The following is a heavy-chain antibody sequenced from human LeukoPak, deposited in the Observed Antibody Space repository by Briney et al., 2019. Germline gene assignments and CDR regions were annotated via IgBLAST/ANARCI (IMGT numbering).Heavy chain of an antibody. CDR2: INPNSGGT. CDR3: ARGVPHFDY. Sequence: ASVKVSCKASGYTFTYYYMHWVRQAPGQGLEWMGLINPNSGGTNYAQKFQGRVTMTRDTAINTAYMELTSLRSDDTAVYYCARGVPHFDYWGQGTLVTVSS. J-gene: IGHJ4*02. CDR1: GYTFTYYY. D-gene: IGHD5/OR15-5a*01. V-gene: IGHV1-2*02.